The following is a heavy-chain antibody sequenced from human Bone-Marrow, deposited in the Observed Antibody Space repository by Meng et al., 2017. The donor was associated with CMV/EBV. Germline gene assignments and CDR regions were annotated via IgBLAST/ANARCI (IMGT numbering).Heavy chain of an antibody. J-gene: IGHJ3*02. V-gene: IGHV5-51*01. Sequence: KVSCKGSGYSFTTYWIGWVRQMPGKGLEWMGIIYPGDSDTTYSPSFQGHVTISADKSISTAYLQWNSLKASDTAIYYCARHVKTGGAFDIWGQGTMVTFSS. CDR2: IYPGDSDT. CDR3: ARHVKTGGAFDI. CDR1: GYSFTTYW.